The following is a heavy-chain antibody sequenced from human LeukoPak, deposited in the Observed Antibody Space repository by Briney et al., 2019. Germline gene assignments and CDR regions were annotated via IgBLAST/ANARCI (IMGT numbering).Heavy chain of an antibody. CDR1: GFTFSSYG. D-gene: IGHD5-12*01. CDR2: ISYDGSNK. CDR3: AKDLYSGYEYYFDY. V-gene: IGHV3-30*18. Sequence: PGGSLRLSCAASGFTFSSYGMHWVRQAPGKGLEWVAVISYDGSNKYYADSVKGRFTISRDNSKNMLYLQMNSLRAEDTAVYYCAKDLYSGYEYYFDYWGQGTLVTVSS. J-gene: IGHJ4*02.